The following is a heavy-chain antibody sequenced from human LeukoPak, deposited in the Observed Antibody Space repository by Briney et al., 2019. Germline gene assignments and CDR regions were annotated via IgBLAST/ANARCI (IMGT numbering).Heavy chain of an antibody. V-gene: IGHV3-23*01. J-gene: IGHJ4*02. CDR2: ISGSGGST. Sequence: GGSLRLSCAASGFTFNTYTMNWVRQAPGKGLEWVSAISGSGGSTYYADSVKGRFTISRDNSKNTLYLQMNSLRAEDTAVYYCAKSPTVVYYFFDYWGQGTLVTVSS. CDR1: GFTFNTYT. CDR3: AKSPTVVYYFFDY. D-gene: IGHD4-23*01.